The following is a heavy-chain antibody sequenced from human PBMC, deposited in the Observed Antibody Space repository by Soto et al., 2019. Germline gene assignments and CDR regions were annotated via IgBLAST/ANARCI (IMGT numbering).Heavy chain of an antibody. J-gene: IGHJ4*02. CDR3: ARDYCIGTTCYEFDY. CDR2: IYPGDSDT. D-gene: IGHD2-2*01. Sequence: GESLKISCKGSGYRFTNYWIGWVRQMPGKGLEWMGIIYPGDSDTRYSPSFQGQVTISADKSINTAYLQWSSLKASDTAMYYCARDYCIGTTCYEFDYWGQGTQVTVSS. V-gene: IGHV5-51*01. CDR1: GYRFTNYW.